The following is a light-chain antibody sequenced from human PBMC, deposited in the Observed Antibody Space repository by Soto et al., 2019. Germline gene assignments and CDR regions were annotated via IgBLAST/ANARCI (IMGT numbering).Light chain of an antibody. CDR2: GSS. CDR1: ISNIGAGYD. V-gene: IGLV1-40*03. CDR3: QSYDSSLNGYV. Sequence: QSVTTQHDSVSGSPGQRVTISCTGSISNIGAGYDSHWYQQQPGTAPKLLIYGSSNRPSGVPDRFSGSKSGASASLAITGRQAADEADYYCQSYDSSLNGYVDGTGTKVTVL. J-gene: IGLJ1*01.